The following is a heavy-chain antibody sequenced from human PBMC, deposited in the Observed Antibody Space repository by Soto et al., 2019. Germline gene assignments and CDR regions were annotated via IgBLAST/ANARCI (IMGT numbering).Heavy chain of an antibody. D-gene: IGHD6-19*01. V-gene: IGHV3-53*04. CDR2: IYSGGST. CDR1: GFTVSSNY. CDR3: ARGSSGSVDAFDI. Sequence: EVQLVESGGGLVQPGGSLRLSCAASGFTVSSNYMSWVRQAPGKGLEWVSVIYSGGSTYYADSVKGRFTISRHNSKNTLYLQMNSLRAEDTAVYYCARGSSGSVDAFDIWGQGKMVTVSS. J-gene: IGHJ3*02.